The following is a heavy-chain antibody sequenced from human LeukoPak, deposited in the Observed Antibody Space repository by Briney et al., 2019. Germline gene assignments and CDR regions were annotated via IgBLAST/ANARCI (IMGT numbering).Heavy chain of an antibody. J-gene: IGHJ4*02. D-gene: IGHD1-1*01. CDR1: GYTFTGYY. CDR2: INPNSGAT. CDR3: TRAKRVIFDY. V-gene: IGHV1-2*02. Sequence: ASVKVSCKASGYTFTGYYMHWVRQAPGQGLEWMGWINPNSGATLYAQKFQGRVTMTRDTSINTAYMELGSLRSDDTAVYYCTRAKRVIFDYWGQGTLVTVSS.